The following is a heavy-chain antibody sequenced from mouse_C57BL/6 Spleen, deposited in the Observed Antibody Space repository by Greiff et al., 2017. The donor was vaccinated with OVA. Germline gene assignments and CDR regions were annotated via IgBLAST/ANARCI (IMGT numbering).Heavy chain of an antibody. Sequence: EVQLQQSGAGLVKPGASLKLSCTASGYTFSDYGMHWVRQAPEKGLEWVAYISSGSSTIYYADTVKGRFTFSRDNAKITLFMQMTSLMSEDTAIYYCARLDSEAMDDWGQVTPVTVSS. J-gene: IGHJ4*01. CDR1: GYTFSDYG. CDR2: ISSGSSTI. V-gene: IGHV5-17*01. CDR3: ARLDSEAMDD.